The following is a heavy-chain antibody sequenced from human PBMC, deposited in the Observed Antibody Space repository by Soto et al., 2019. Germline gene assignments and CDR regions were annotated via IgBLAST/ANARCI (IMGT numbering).Heavy chain of an antibody. V-gene: IGHV5-10-1*01. Sequence: PGESLKISCKGSGYSFTSYCIDWVRQMPGKGLEWMGRIDPSDSYTNYSPSFQGHVTISADKSISTAYLQWSSLKAPDTAMYYCARTSMQSRGYSYGHGGMDVWGQGTTVTVSS. D-gene: IGHD5-18*01. CDR3: ARTSMQSRGYSYGHGGMDV. J-gene: IGHJ6*02. CDR2: IDPSDSYT. CDR1: GYSFTSYC.